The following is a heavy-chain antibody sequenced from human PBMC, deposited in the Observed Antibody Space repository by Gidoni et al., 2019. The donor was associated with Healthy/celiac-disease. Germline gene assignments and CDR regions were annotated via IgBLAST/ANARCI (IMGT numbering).Heavy chain of an antibody. CDR2: INHSGRT. CDR3: ARLGYCSGGSCYAADY. Sequence: QVQLQQWGAGLLTPSETLSLTCAVYGGSFSGYYWSWIRQPPGTGLEWIGEINHSGRTNYNPYLKRRVTISVDTSKNQFSLKLSSGTAADTGVYYCARLGYCSGGSCYAADYWGQGTLVTVSS. D-gene: IGHD2-15*01. CDR1: GGSFSGYY. V-gene: IGHV4-34*01. J-gene: IGHJ4*02.